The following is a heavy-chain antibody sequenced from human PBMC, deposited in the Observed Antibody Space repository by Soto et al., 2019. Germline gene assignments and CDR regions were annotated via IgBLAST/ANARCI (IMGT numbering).Heavy chain of an antibody. CDR3: ARHGRHLYSYSLSFDY. CDR1: GGSISSSSYY. V-gene: IGHV4-39*01. J-gene: IGHJ4*02. Sequence: SETLSLTCTVSGGSISSSSYYWGWIRQPPGKGLEWIGSIYYSGSTYYNPSLKSRVTISVDTSKNQFSLKLSSVPAADTAVYYCARHGRHLYSYSLSFDYWGQGTLVTVSS. D-gene: IGHD5-18*01. CDR2: IYYSGST.